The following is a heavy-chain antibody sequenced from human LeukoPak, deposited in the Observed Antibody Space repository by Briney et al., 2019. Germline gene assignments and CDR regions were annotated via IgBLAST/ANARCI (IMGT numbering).Heavy chain of an antibody. CDR1: GFTFSVSW. V-gene: IGHV3-21*01. J-gene: IGHJ4*02. CDR2: ISSSSSYI. D-gene: IGHD3-16*01. CDR3: AREGGGFDY. Sequence: AGGSLRLSCAASGFTFSVSWMSWVRQAPGKGLEWVSSISSSSSYIYYADSVKGRFTISRDNAKNSLYLQMNSLRAEDTAVYYCAREGGGFDYWGQGTLVTVSS.